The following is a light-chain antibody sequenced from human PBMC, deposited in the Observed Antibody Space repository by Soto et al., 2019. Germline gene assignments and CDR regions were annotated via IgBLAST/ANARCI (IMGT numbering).Light chain of an antibody. V-gene: IGKV3-15*01. CDR1: QSVSSN. J-gene: IGKJ5*01. Sequence: EIVLTQSPGTLSLSPGERATLSCRASQSVSSNLAWYQQKPGQAPRLLIYGASSRATGIPVRFSGSGSGTEFTLTISRLQSEDFAVYYCQQYNNWPLTFGQGTRLEVK. CDR3: QQYNNWPLT. CDR2: GAS.